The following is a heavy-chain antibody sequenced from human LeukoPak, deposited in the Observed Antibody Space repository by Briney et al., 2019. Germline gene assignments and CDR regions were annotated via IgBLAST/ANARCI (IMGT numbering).Heavy chain of an antibody. D-gene: IGHD5-18*01. J-gene: IGHJ4*02. CDR2: IYSGGST. V-gene: IGHV3-23*01. Sequence: GGSLRLSCTPSGLTFGDYGMSWVRQAPGKGLEWVSVIYSGGSTFYADSVKGRFTISRDNSKNTLYLQMNSLRAEDTAVYYCAKRGAYSPPYWGQGTLVTVSS. CDR3: AKRGAYSPPY. CDR1: GLTFGDYG.